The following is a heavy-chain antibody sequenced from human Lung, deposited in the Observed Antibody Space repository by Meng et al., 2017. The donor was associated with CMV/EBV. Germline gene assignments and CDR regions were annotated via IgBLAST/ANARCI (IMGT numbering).Heavy chain of an antibody. CDR3: ARAGGASWYDY. CDR2: INNSGGRT. Sequence: LCSAASGFIFSSYTMGWVRLAPGKGPEWVSDINNSGGRTYYVDSVRGRFTISRDNSKDALFLQMNSLRAEDTAVYYCARAGGASWYDYWGQGTLVTVSS. J-gene: IGHJ4*02. V-gene: IGHV3-23*01. D-gene: IGHD6-13*01. CDR1: GFIFSSYT.